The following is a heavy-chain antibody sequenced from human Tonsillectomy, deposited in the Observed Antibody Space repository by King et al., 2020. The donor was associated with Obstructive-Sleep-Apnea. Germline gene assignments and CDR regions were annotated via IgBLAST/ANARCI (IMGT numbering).Heavy chain of an antibody. V-gene: IGHV3-33*01. CDR1: GFTFSNYG. D-gene: IGHD3-10*01. CDR3: ARGNYPESGVADY. Sequence: VQLVESGGGVVQPGRSLRLSCAASGFTFSNYGMHWVRQAPGKGLEWVAVIWYDGSKKYYADSVKGRFTISRDNSKNTLYLELNTLRVEDTAMYNCARGNYPESGVADYWGQGTLVTVSS. CDR2: IWYDGSKK. J-gene: IGHJ4*02.